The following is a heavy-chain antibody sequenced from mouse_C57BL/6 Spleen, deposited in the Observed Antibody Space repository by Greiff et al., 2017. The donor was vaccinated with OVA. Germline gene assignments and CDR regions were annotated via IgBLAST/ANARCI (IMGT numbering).Heavy chain of an antibody. D-gene: IGHD1-1*01. V-gene: IGHV1-61*01. CDR3: ARWSYGSRFAY. CDR2: IYPSDSET. J-gene: IGHJ3*01. Sequence: QVQLQQPGAELVRPGSSVKLSCKASGYTFTSYWMDWVKQRPGQGLEWIGNIYPSDSETHYNQKFKDKATLTVDKSSSTAYMQLSSLTSEDSAVYYCARWSYGSRFAYWGQGTLVTVSA. CDR1: GYTFTSYW.